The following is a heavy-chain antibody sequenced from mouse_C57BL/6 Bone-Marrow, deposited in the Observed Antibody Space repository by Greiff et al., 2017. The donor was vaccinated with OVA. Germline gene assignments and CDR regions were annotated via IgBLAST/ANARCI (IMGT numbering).Heavy chain of an antibody. CDR2: IYPGSGST. V-gene: IGHV1-55*01. CDR1: GYTFTSYW. D-gene: IGHD2-14*01. Sequence: QVHVKQPGAELVKPGASVKMSCKASGYTFTSYWITWVKQRPGQGLEWIGDIYPGSGSTNYNEKFKSKATLTVDTSSSTAYMQLSSLTSEDSAFYYCARRVLPYYFDYWGQGTTLTVSS. CDR3: ARRVLPYYFDY. J-gene: IGHJ2*01.